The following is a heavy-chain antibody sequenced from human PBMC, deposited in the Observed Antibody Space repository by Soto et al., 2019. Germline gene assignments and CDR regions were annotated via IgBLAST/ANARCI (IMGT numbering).Heavy chain of an antibody. Sequence: PWWSLRLSCSASVFTFSDYYMSWVRQAPGKGLEWVSYISSSGSSIYYADSVKGRFTISRDNAKNSLYLQMKSLRAEDTAVYYCARESTVTTPDYWGQGTLVTVSS. D-gene: IGHD4-17*01. CDR3: ARESTVTTPDY. V-gene: IGHV3-11*01. CDR2: ISSSGSSI. J-gene: IGHJ4*02. CDR1: VFTFSDYY.